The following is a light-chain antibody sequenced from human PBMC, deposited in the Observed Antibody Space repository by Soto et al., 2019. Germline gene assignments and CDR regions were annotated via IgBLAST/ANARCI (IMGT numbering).Light chain of an antibody. CDR1: QNINTY. J-gene: IGKJ4*01. Sequence: DLQMTQSPSSLSASVGDRITITCRASQNINTYLNWYQQKPGEAPKLLIYAASSLQSWIPLRFRGSGSGTDFTLTISSLQPEDFATYYCQQSYTAPLTFGGGTKVDIK. V-gene: IGKV1-39*01. CDR2: AAS. CDR3: QQSYTAPLT.